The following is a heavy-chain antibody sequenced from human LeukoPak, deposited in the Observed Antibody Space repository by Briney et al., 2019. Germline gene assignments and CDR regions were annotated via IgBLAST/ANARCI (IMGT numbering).Heavy chain of an antibody. D-gene: IGHD3-22*01. Sequence: PSETLSLTCTVSGDSINSLDLWSWVRQPPGKGLEWIGEKYLSGTTHSNPSVKSRVTISIDKSKNQFFLNLSSVTAADTAVYYCAGPVGRYSSGLYYYYFDYWGQGTLVTVSS. V-gene: IGHV4-4*02. J-gene: IGHJ4*02. CDR3: AGPVGRYSSGLYYYYFDY. CDR1: GDSINSLDL. CDR2: KYLSGTT.